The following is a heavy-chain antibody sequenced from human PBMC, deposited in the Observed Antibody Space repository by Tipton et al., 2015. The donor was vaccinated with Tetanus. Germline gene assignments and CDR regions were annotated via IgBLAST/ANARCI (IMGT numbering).Heavy chain of an antibody. J-gene: IGHJ6*02. CDR2: IYYSGST. Sequence: TLSLTCTVSGGSISSGDFHWSWIRQPPGKGLEWIGYIYYSGSTDYNPSLKSRVAISVDTSKNQFSLKLSSVTAADTAVYYCARATPSGSYFVRYYSMDVWGQGTTVVVSS. V-gene: IGHV4-30-4*01. CDR3: ARATPSGSYFVRYYSMDV. D-gene: IGHD3-22*01. CDR1: GGSISSGDFH.